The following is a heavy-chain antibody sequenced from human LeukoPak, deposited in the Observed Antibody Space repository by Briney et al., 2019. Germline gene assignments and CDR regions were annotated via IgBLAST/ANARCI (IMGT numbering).Heavy chain of an antibody. CDR3: ARDLVVANYYFDY. CDR2: IKQDGSEK. Sequence: GGSLRLSCAASGFTFSSYWMSWVRQAPGKGLEWVANIKQDGSEKYYVDSVKGRFTISRDNSKNTLYLQMNSLRAEDTAVYYCARDLVVANYYFDYWGQGTLVTVSS. J-gene: IGHJ4*02. V-gene: IGHV3-7*01. D-gene: IGHD2-15*01. CDR1: GFTFSSYW.